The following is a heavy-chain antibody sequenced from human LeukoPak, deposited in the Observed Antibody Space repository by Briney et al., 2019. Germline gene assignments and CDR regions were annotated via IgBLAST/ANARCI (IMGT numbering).Heavy chain of an antibody. Sequence: GRSLRLSCETSGFNFNNYGMYWVRQAPGKGLEWVALISYEGSKKYYADFVKGRFTISRDNSKNTLYLQMNSLRPEDTAVYYCAKVLSKGGGYYLTDYWGQGTLVTVSS. CDR3: AKVLSKGGGYYLTDY. CDR1: GFNFNNYG. V-gene: IGHV3-30*18. D-gene: IGHD3-22*01. J-gene: IGHJ4*02. CDR2: ISYEGSKK.